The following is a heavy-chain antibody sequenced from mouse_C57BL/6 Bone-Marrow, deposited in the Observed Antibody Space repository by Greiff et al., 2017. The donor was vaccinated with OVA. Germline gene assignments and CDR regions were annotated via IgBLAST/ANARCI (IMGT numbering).Heavy chain of an antibody. CDR1: GYPFSSSW. V-gene: IGHV1-82*01. D-gene: IGHD2-1*01. CDR2: IYPGDGDT. J-gene: IGHJ2*01. CDR3: AVYGNYDY. Sequence: QVQLKESGPELVKPGASVKISCKASGYPFSSSWMNWVKQRPGKGLEWIGRIYPGDGDTNYNGKFKGKATLTADKSSSTAYMQLSSLTSEDSAVYFCAVYGNYDYWGQGTTLTVSS.